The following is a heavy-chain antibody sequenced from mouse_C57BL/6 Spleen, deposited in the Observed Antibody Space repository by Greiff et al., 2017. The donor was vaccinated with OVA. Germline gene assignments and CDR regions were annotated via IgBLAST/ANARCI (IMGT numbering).Heavy chain of an antibody. D-gene: IGHD2-3*01. J-gene: IGHJ1*03. CDR3: ARGNDYWYFDV. V-gene: IGHV1-76*01. CDR1: GYTFTDYY. Sequence: VKLVESGAELVRPGASVKLSCKASGYTFTDYYINWVKQRPGQGLEWIARIYPGSGNTYYNEKFKGKATLTAEKSSSTAYMQLSSLTSEDSAVYCCARGNDYWYFDVWGTGTTVTVSS. CDR2: IYPGSGNT.